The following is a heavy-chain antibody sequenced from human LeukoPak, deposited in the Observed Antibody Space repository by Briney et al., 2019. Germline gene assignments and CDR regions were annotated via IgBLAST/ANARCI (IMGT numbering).Heavy chain of an antibody. CDR3: AKGKVNHEGADDI. D-gene: IGHD2-21*01. CDR2: ISATGVRT. CDR1: GFTFSSYA. Sequence: GWSLRLSCAASGFTFSSYAMSWVRQAPGKGLEWVSLISATGVRTFYADSVKGRITISRDNSNDMVFLQMNSLRAEDTAVYYCAKGKVNHEGADDIRGRGTMVTVSS. J-gene: IGHJ3*02. V-gene: IGHV3-23*01.